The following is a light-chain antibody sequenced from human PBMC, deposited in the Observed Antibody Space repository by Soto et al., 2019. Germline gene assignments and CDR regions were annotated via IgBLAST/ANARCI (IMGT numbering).Light chain of an antibody. CDR3: QQDYNLLSPVT. CDR1: QSVSSSY. CDR2: GAS. Sequence: EIVLTQSPGTLSLSPGERATLSCRASQSVSSSYLAWYQQKPGQAPRLLIYGASSRATGIPDRFSGSGSGTDFTLTISSLEPEDFAVYYCQQDYNLLSPVTFGQGTRLEIK. V-gene: IGKV3-20*01. J-gene: IGKJ5*01.